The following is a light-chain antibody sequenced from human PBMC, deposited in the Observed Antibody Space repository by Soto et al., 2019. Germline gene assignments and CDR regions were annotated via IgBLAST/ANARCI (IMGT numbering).Light chain of an antibody. CDR3: QQYGSSPQT. V-gene: IGKV3-20*01. J-gene: IGKJ1*01. CDR1: QSVSSSY. Sequence: EIVLTQSPATLSLSPGERATLSCRASQSVSSSYLAWYQQKPGQAPRLLIYGASSRATGIPDRFSGSGSGTDFTLTISRLEPEDFAVYYCQQYGSSPQTFGQGTKVAIK. CDR2: GAS.